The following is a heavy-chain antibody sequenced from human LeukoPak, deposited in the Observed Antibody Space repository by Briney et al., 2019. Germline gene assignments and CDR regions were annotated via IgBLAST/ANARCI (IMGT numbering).Heavy chain of an antibody. CDR2: ISSSSSYI. Sequence: GGSLRLSCAASGFNISDFWMTWARQAPGKGLEWVSSISSSSSYIYYADSVKGRFTISRDNPKNSLYLQMNSLRAEDTAVYYCARDLRFLEWSRNYYMDVWGKGTTVTVSS. J-gene: IGHJ6*03. CDR3: ARDLRFLEWSRNYYMDV. CDR1: GFNISDFW. D-gene: IGHD3-3*01. V-gene: IGHV3-21*01.